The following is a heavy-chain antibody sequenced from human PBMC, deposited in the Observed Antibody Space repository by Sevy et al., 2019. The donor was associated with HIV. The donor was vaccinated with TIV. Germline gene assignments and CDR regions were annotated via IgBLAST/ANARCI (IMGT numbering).Heavy chain of an antibody. CDR1: GFTFSGSA. J-gene: IGHJ4*02. CDR3: TRLRVAAAGTEIDY. CDR2: IRSKANSYAT. V-gene: IGHV3-73*01. Sequence: GGSLRLSCAASGFTFSGSAMHWVRQASGKGLEWVGRIRSKANSYATAYAASVKGRFTISRDDSKNTAYLQMNSLKTEDTAVYYCTRLRVAAAGTEIDYWGKGTLVPVS. D-gene: IGHD6-13*01.